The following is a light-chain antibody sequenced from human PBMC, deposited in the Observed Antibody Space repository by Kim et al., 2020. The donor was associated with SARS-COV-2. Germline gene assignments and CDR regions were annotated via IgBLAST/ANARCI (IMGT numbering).Light chain of an antibody. Sequence: SVSPGQTASITCSGDRLGNKYVYWYQQKPGQSPVVVIYQDTQRPSGIPERFYGSNSGNTATLTISGTQAMDEADYYCQAWDSTTTVFGGGTQLTVL. J-gene: IGLJ2*01. CDR2: QDT. CDR3: QAWDSTTTV. CDR1: RLGNKY. V-gene: IGLV3-1*01.